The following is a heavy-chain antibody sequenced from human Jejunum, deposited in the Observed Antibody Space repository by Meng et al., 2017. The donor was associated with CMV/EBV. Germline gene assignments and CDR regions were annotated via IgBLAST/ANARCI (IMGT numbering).Heavy chain of an antibody. Sequence: SGFTFSSYAMSWVRQAPGKGLGWVSAISGSGGSTYYADSVKGRFTISRDNSKNTLYLQMNSLRAEDTAVYYCAKLGIAAAGTVDYWGQGTLVTVLL. CDR2: ISGSGGST. CDR1: GFTFSSYA. V-gene: IGHV3-23*01. CDR3: AKLGIAAAGTVDY. J-gene: IGHJ4*02. D-gene: IGHD6-13*01.